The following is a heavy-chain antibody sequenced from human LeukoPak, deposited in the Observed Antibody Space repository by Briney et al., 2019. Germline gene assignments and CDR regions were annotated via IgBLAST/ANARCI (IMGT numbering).Heavy chain of an antibody. CDR2: IYYGGGT. V-gene: IGHV4-59*12. CDR3: VRDRADYDSDNWFDS. J-gene: IGHJ5*01. D-gene: IGHD4-17*01. CDR1: GASIGSYF. Sequence: SETLALTCTVSGASIGSYFGSWIRQPPRKGLEGIGYIYYGGGTKYNPSVQRRITISVYTSKNRMSRKIASVAASDTPMYDFVRDRADYDSDNWFDSWGQGTLVTVSS.